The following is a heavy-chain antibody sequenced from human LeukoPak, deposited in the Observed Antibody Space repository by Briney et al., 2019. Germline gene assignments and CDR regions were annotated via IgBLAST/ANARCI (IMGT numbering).Heavy chain of an antibody. CDR3: ARVHLAAPRFGY. J-gene: IGHJ4*02. V-gene: IGHV4-34*01. CDR2: INHSGST. CDR1: GGSFSGYY. D-gene: IGHD6-6*01. Sequence: SETLSLTCAVYGGSFSGYYWSWIRQPPGKGQEWIGEINHSGSTNYNPSLKSRVTISVDTSKNQFSLKLSSVTAADTAVYYCARVHLAAPRFGYWGQGILVTVSS.